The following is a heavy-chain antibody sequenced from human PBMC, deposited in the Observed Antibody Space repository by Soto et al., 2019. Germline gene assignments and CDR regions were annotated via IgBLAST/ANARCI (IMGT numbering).Heavy chain of an antibody. J-gene: IGHJ2*01. V-gene: IGHV4-34*01. CDR1: GGSFSGYY. CDR2: INYRGSI. Sequence: QVQLQQWGAGPLRPLETLSLTCGVSGGSFSGYYWAWIRQSPGKGLEWIGEINYRGSINYNPSLKSRVSISVDTSKNHYYLNLRSVTAADTAVYYCARESHDILTGPPWVWYFDLWGRGTLVTVSS. CDR3: ARESHDILTGPPWVWYFDL. D-gene: IGHD3-9*01.